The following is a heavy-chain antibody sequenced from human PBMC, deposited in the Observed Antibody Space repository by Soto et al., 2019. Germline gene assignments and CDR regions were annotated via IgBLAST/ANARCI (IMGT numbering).Heavy chain of an antibody. CDR3: ARDGLGYSGYDVYYYGMDV. Sequence: PSETLSLTCTVSGGSISSGDYYWSWIRQPPGKGLEWIGYIYYSGSTYYNPSLKSRVTISVDTSKNQFSLKLSSVTAADTAVYYCARDGLGYSGYDVYYYGMDVWGQGTTVTVSS. J-gene: IGHJ6*02. D-gene: IGHD5-12*01. CDR2: IYYSGST. CDR1: GGSISSGDYY. V-gene: IGHV4-30-4*01.